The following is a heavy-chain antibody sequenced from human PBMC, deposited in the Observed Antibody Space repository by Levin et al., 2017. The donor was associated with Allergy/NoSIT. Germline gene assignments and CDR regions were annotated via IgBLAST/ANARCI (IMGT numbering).Heavy chain of an antibody. D-gene: IGHD2-2*01. CDR1: GFTFSDYY. J-gene: IGHJ4*02. CDR2: ISSSGSTI. Sequence: SGGSLRLSCAASGFTFSDYYMSWIRQAPGKGLEWVSYISSSGSTIYYADSVKGRFTISRDNAKNSLYLQMNSLRAEDTAVYYCARDDPRDIVVVPAATPTDYWGQGTLVTVSS. V-gene: IGHV3-11*01. CDR3: ARDDPRDIVVVPAATPTDY.